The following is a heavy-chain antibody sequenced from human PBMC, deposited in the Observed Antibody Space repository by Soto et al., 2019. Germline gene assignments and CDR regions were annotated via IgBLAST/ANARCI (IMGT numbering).Heavy chain of an antibody. J-gene: IGHJ4*02. CDR3: AKEQYAAPGLDY. Sequence: GGSLRLSCAASGFTFGSYAMSWVRQAPGKGLQWVSAISGRGEKADYADFVTGRFTISRDNSRNRLYLQMSSLRVEDSAVYYCAKEQYAAPGLDYWGQGTPVTVS. CDR2: ISGRGEKA. CDR1: GFTFGSYA. V-gene: IGHV3-23*01. D-gene: IGHD2-15*01.